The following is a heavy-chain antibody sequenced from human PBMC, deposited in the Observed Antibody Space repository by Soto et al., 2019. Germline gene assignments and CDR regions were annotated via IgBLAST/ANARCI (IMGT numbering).Heavy chain of an antibody. CDR3: TTTAGEMATIYNLPLDH. J-gene: IGHJ4*02. D-gene: IGHD5-12*01. V-gene: IGHV3-15*01. CDR2: IKSKFDGETT. Sequence: EVQLVESGGGLVEPGGSFRLSCAASGLTFGDAWMSWVRQAPGKGLEWVGRIKSKFDGETTDYAAPVRGRFSLSRDDSKNTVYLEMRNLQTEATAVYYCTTTAGEMATIYNLPLDHWGQGSLVIVSS. CDR1: GLTFGDAW.